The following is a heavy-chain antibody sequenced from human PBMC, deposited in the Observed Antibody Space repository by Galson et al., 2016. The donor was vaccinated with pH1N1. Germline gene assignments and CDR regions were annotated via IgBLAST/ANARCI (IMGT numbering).Heavy chain of an antibody. CDR3: ARDCFGADDS. CDR1: GFSISNNW. D-gene: IGHD3-10*01. J-gene: IGHJ4*02. Sequence: SLRLSCAAASGFSISNNWMHWVRQAPGKGLAWVSRINRDGTTINYADSAKGRFTISRDNGKNTLYLQMNSLRADDTAVYYCARDCFGADDSWGQGTLVTVSS. V-gene: IGHV3-74*01. CDR2: INRDGTTI.